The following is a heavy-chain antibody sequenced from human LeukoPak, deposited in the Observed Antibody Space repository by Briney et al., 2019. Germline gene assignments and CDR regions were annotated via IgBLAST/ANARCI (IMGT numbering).Heavy chain of an antibody. J-gene: IGHJ4*02. CDR1: GFTFRSYA. Sequence: GGSLRLSCAASGFTFRSYAMSWVRQGPGKGLEWVSAISSSGATTYYADSVKGRFTISRDNPKNTLYLQMNSLRAEDTAVYYCAKGGYGDNPVDYWGQGTLVTVSS. CDR2: ISSSGATT. CDR3: AKGGYGDNPVDY. V-gene: IGHV3-23*01. D-gene: IGHD4-23*01.